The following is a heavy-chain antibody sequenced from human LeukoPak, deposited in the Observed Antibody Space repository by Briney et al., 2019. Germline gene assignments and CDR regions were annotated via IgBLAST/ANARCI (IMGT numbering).Heavy chain of an antibody. J-gene: IGHJ6*03. D-gene: IGHD2-2*02. CDR3: AGSPARGVVPAAIRRVNYYYYYMDV. CDR2: ISAYNGNT. CDR1: GYTFTSYG. Sequence: AASVKVSCKASGYTFTSYGISWVRQAPGQGLEWMGWISAYNGNTNYAQKLQGRVTMTTDTSTSTAYMELRSLRSEDTAVYYCAGSPARGVVPAAIRRVNYYYYYMDVWGKGTTVTVSS. V-gene: IGHV1-18*01.